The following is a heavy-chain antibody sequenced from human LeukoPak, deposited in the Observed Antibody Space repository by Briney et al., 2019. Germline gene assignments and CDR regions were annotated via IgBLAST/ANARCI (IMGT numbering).Heavy chain of an antibody. V-gene: IGHV4-59*01. CDR1: GGSISSDY. D-gene: IGHD3-22*01. CDR3: ARGGYDSSGYYYYFDY. CDR2: IYYSGST. Sequence: SETLSLTCTVSGGSISSDYWSWIRQPPGKGLEWVGYIYYSGSTNYNPSLKSRVTISVDTSKNQFSLKLSSVTAADTAVYYCARGGYDSSGYYYYFDYWGQGTLVTVSS. J-gene: IGHJ4*02.